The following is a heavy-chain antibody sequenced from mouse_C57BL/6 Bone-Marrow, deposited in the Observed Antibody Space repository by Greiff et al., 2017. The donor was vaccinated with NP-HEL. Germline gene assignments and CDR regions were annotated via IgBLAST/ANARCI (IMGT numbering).Heavy chain of an antibody. CDR1: GYTFTSYW. Sequence: QVQLQQPGAELVKPGASVKVSCKASGYTFTSYWMPWVKQRPGQGLEWIGRIHPSDSDTNYNQNFKGKVTLTVDKSSSTVYLQLSSLTSEDSAVYYCAIKRRKYVDVWGTGTTVTVSS. CDR2: IHPSDSDT. J-gene: IGHJ1*03. CDR3: AIKRRKYVDV. V-gene: IGHV1-74*01.